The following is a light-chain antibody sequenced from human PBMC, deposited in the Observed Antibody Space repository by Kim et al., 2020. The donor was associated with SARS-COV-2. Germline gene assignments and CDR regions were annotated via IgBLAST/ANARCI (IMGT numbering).Light chain of an antibody. Sequence: TGQTASITCSGDKLGDKYACWYQQKPGQSPVLVIYQDSKRPSGIPERFSGSNSGNTATLTISGTQAMDEADYYCQAWDSSTDVVFGGGTQLTVL. CDR1: KLGDKY. CDR3: QAWDSSTDVV. CDR2: QDS. V-gene: IGLV3-1*01. J-gene: IGLJ2*01.